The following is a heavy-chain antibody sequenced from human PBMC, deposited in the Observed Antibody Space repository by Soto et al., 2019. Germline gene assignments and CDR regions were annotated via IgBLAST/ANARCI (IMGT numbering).Heavy chain of an antibody. CDR1: GYNFMPYG. Sequence: GASVKVSCKASGYNFMPYGVNWVRQAPGQGLEWMGWISPWKGNTTYAQSFQGRVTMTTDTSTSTAYMELRSLTSDDTAVYYCARDLDPSGSYYTDYWGPGTLVTVSS. J-gene: IGHJ4*02. D-gene: IGHD3-10*01. V-gene: IGHV1-18*04. CDR2: ISPWKGNT. CDR3: ARDLDPSGSYYTDY.